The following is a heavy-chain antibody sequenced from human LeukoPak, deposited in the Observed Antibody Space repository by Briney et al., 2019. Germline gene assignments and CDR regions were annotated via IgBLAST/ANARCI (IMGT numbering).Heavy chain of an antibody. CDR2: IKQDGSEK. J-gene: IGHJ3*02. CDR1: GFTFSSYW. V-gene: IGHV3-7*01. CDR3: ARDVAYCGGDCFHDAFDI. D-gene: IGHD2-21*02. Sequence: GGSLRLSGAASGFTFSSYWMSWVRQAPGKGLEWVANIKQDGSEKYYVDSVKGRFTISRDNAKNSLYLQMNSLRAEDTAVYYCARDVAYCGGDCFHDAFDIWGQGTMVTVSS.